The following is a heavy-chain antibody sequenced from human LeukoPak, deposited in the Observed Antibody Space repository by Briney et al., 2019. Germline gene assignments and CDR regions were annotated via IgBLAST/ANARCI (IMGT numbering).Heavy chain of an antibody. V-gene: IGHV3-9*01. CDR2: ISWNSGSI. D-gene: IGHD1-26*01. Sequence: GGSLRLSCAASGFTFDDYAMHWVRQAPGKGLEWVSGISWNSGSIGYADSVKGRFTISRDNAKNSLYLQMNSLRAEDTALYYCAKVGWLWELLGYFDYWGQGTLVTVSS. J-gene: IGHJ4*02. CDR3: AKVGWLWELLGYFDY. CDR1: GFTFDDYA.